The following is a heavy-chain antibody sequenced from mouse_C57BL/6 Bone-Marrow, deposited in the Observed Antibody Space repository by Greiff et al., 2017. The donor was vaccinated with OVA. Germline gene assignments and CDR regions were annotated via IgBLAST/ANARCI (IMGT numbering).Heavy chain of an antibody. V-gene: IGHV1-69*01. D-gene: IGHD1-1*01. J-gene: IGHJ1*03. CDR3: AGCYYGGSYWYFDV. CDR2: IDPSDSYT. Sequence: VQLQQPGAELVMPGASVKLSCKASGYTFTSYWMHWVKQRPGQGLEWIGEIDPSDSYTNYNQKFKGKSTLTVDKSSSTAYMQLSSLTSEDSAVCYCAGCYYGGSYWYFDVWGTGTTVTVSS. CDR1: GYTFTSYW.